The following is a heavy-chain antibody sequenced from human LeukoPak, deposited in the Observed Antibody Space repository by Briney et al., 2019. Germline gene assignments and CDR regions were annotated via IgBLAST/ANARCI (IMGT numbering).Heavy chain of an antibody. J-gene: IGHJ1*01. Sequence: WASVKVSCKASGYTFTGYYMHWVRQAPGQGLEWMGWINPNSGGTNYAQKFQGRVTMTRDTSISTAYMELSRLRSDDTAVYYCARDPNVVTATPEYFQHWGQGTLVTVSS. D-gene: IGHD2-21*02. V-gene: IGHV1-2*02. CDR3: ARDPNVVTATPEYFQH. CDR1: GYTFTGYY. CDR2: INPNSGGT.